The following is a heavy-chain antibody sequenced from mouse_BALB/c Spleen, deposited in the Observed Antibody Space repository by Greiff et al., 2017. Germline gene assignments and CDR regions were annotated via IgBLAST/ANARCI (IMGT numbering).Heavy chain of an antibody. CDR2: ISNGGGST. J-gene: IGHJ3*01. D-gene: IGHD2-14*01. V-gene: IGHV5-12-2*01. CDR1: GFTFSSYT. CDR3: ARRDYRYDGAWFAY. Sequence: EVKLVESGGGLVQPGGSLKLSCAASGFTFSSYTMSWVRQTPEKRLEWVAYISNGGGSTYYPDTVKGRFTISRDNAKNTLYLQMSSLKSEDTAMYYCARRDYRYDGAWFAYWGQGALVTGSA.